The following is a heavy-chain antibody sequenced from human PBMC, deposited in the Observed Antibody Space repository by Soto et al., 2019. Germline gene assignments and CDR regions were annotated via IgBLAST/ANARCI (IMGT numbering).Heavy chain of an antibody. V-gene: IGHV4-39*01. CDR1: GDSISITSYY. CDR2: IHYSGST. CDR3: ASTKDETLYFDY. D-gene: IGHD2-15*01. J-gene: IGHJ4*02. Sequence: QLQLQESGPGLVKPSETLSLTCTVSGDSISITSYYWGWVRQPPGKGLEWIGSIHYSGSTHYNPSLKSRDTISGDATKKQFSLKLRSVTAADTAVYYCASTKDETLYFDYWGQGTLVTVSS.